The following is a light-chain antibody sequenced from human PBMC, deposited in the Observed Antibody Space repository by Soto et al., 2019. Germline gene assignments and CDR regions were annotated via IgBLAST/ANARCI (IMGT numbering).Light chain of an antibody. CDR1: QSVNSR. V-gene: IGKV3-15*01. Sequence: EIVMTQSPATLPVSPGARATFSCRASQSVNSRLAWYQQNPGQAPRLLIYGASTRATGVPARFSGSGSGTEFTLTINSLQSEDVAVYYCQQYDNWPLTVGGGTKVEIK. CDR3: QQYDNWPLT. CDR2: GAS. J-gene: IGKJ4*01.